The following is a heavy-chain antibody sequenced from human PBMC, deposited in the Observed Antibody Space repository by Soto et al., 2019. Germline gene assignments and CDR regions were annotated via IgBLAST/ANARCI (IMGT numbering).Heavy chain of an antibody. CDR1: GGSISGSPSY. CDR3: SGQIYSSSVYYFDY. CDR2: VYYIGNT. Sequence: QLQLQESGPGLVKPSETLSLTCTVSGGSISGSPSYWGWIRQPPGKGLEWIGSVYYIGNTYYSPSLKTRVTISVVTSKNQFSLKLTSVTAADTALYYCSGQIYSSSVYYFDYWGQGTLVTVSS. D-gene: IGHD6-6*01. V-gene: IGHV4-39*01. J-gene: IGHJ4*02.